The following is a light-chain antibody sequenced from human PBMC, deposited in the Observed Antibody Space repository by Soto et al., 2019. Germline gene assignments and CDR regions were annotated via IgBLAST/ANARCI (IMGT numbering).Light chain of an antibody. CDR1: QTIMTY. V-gene: IGKV1-39*01. Sequence: DIHITHSPSSLSASVGGEVTITCRASQTIMTYLNWYQLKPGKPPRLLIYAASSLQSGVPSRFSGSGSGTDFTLTISSLQPEDFATYSCQQSYNSPQTFGRGTKVDIK. CDR2: AAS. CDR3: QQSYNSPQT. J-gene: IGKJ1*01.